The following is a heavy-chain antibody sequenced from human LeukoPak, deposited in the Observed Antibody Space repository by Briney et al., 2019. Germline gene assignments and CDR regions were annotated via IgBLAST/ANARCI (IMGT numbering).Heavy chain of an antibody. D-gene: IGHD6-13*01. CDR2: IIPILVIA. CDR1: VCTFISYT. CDR3: ARCRVAAAGTAY. J-gene: IGHJ4*02. Sequence: ASVKVSCKCSVCTFISYTISWVRQAPGQGLEWMGRIIPILVIANYAQKFQGRVTITADKSTSTAYMELRSLRSEETAVYYCARCRVAAAGTAYGGQGTLVTVSS. V-gene: IGHV1-69*02.